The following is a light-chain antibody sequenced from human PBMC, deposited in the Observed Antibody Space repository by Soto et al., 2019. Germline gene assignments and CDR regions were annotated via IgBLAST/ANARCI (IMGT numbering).Light chain of an antibody. Sequence: EIVWTQSPGTLSLSPGERATLSCRASQSVDSSYLAWYHQRPGQAPRLLIYDASTRATGIPDRFSGSGSGTDFSLTISSLRSDDFGVYYCQQYIHWPRTFGLGANLEI. CDR2: DAS. CDR3: QQYIHWPRT. V-gene: IGKV3D-20*02. CDR1: QSVDSSY. J-gene: IGKJ2*01.